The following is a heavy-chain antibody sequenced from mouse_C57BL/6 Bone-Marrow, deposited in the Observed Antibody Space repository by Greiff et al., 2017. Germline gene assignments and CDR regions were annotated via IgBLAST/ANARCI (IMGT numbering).Heavy chain of an antibody. CDR3: AREGIYYDYDWFAY. J-gene: IGHJ3*01. D-gene: IGHD2-4*01. V-gene: IGHV1-59*01. CDR2: IDPSDSYT. CDR1: GYTFTSNW. Sequence: QVQLQQPGAELVRPGTSVKLSCKASGYTFTSNWMHWVKQRPGQGLEWIGVIDPSDSYTNYNQKFKGKATLTVDTSSSTAYMQLSSLTSEDSAVYYCAREGIYYDYDWFAYWGQGTLVTVSA.